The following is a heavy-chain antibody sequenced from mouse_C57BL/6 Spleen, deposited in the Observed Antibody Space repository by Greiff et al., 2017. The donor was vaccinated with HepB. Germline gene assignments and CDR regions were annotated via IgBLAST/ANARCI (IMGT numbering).Heavy chain of an antibody. CDR2: ILPGSGST. Sequence: VQLQQSGAELMKPGASVKLSCKATGYTFTGYWIEWVKQRPGHGLEWIGEILPGSGSTNYNEKFKGKATFTADTSSNTAYMQLSSLTTEDSAIYYCARGGTTVVAPYYFDYWGQGTTLTVAS. CDR3: ARGGTTVVAPYYFDY. CDR1: GYTFTGYW. D-gene: IGHD1-1*01. J-gene: IGHJ2*01. V-gene: IGHV1-9*01.